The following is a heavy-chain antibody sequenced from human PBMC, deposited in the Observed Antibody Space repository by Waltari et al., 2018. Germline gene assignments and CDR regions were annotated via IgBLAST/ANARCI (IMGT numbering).Heavy chain of an antibody. Sequence: QVQLQESGPGLVKPSETLSLTCTVSGGSISSYYWSWIRQPPGKGLEWIGYIYYSGSTNYNPSLKSRVTISVDTSKNQFSLKLSSVTAADTAVYYCARAKGPPRASPAYYSDYWGQGTLVTVSS. CDR2: IYYSGST. J-gene: IGHJ4*02. CDR1: GGSISSYY. V-gene: IGHV4-59*01. CDR3: ARAKGPPRASPAYYSDY.